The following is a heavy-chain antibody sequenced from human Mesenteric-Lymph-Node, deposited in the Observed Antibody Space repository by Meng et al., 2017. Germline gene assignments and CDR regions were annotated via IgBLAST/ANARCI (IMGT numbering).Heavy chain of an antibody. D-gene: IGHD4-17*01. J-gene: IGHJ6*02. Sequence: LVKVSCKVSGGTFSSYAISWVRQAPGQGLEWMGGIIPIFGTANYAQKFQGRVTITADESTSTAYMELSSLRSEDTAVYYCARVPSPTYGVFHYYYYGMDVWGQGTTVTVSS. CDR3: ARVPSPTYGVFHYYYYGMDV. V-gene: IGHV1-69*13. CDR1: GGTFSSYA. CDR2: IIPIFGTA.